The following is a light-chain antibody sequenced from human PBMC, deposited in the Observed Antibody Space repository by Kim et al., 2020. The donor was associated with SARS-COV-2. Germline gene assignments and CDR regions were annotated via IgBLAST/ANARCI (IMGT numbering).Light chain of an antibody. CDR2: GNT. CDR3: QSYDSSRTVL. Sequence: QPVLTQPPSVSGAPGQRVTISCTGSSSNIGAGFDVHWYQHLPGTAPKLLIYGNTNRPSGVPDRFSGSKSGTSASLAITGLQAEDEADYYCQSYDSSRTVLFGGGTQLTVL. V-gene: IGLV1-40*01. CDR1: SSNIGAGFD. J-gene: IGLJ3*02.